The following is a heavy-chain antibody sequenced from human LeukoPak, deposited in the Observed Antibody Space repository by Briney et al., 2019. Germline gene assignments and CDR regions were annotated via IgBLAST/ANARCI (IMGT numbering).Heavy chain of an antibody. V-gene: IGHV1-24*01. Sequence: ASVKVSCKVSGYTLTELSMHWVRQAPGKGLEWMGGFDPEDGETIYAQKFQGRVTMTEDTSTDTAYVELSSLRSEDTAVYYCATLGIVGATGDYWGQGTLVTVSS. J-gene: IGHJ4*02. CDR3: ATLGIVGATGDY. CDR2: FDPEDGET. CDR1: GYTLTELS. D-gene: IGHD1-26*01.